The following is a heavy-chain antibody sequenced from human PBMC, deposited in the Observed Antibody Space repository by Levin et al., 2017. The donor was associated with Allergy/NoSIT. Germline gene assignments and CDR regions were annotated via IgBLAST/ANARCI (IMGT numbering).Heavy chain of an antibody. V-gene: IGHV3-33*01. CDR1: GFVFSSYD. CDR3: AGGPSIGMSYFDD. J-gene: IGHJ4*02. Sequence: QPGGSLRLSCAASGFVFSSYDMHWVRQAPGKGLEWVAAIYYDGRNKYYADLGKGRFNISRDNSKNILYLQMSSLRADATAVYYCAGGPSIGMSYFDDWGQGTLVTVSS. D-gene: IGHD1-14*01. CDR2: IYYDGRNK.